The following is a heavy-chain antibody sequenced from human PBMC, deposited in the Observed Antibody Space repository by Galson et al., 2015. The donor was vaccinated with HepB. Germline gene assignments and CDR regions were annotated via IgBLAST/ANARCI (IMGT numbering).Heavy chain of an antibody. CDR3: GYRYRRVGDSYYGMDV. D-gene: IGHD3-16*02. V-gene: IGHV3-64D*06. Sequence: SLRLSCAASGFTFSSYAMHWVRQAPGKGLEYVSAISSNGGSTYYADSVKGRFTISRDNSKNTLYLQMSSLRAEDTAVYYCGYRYRRVGDSYYGMDVWGQGTTVTVSS. J-gene: IGHJ6*02. CDR1: GFTFSSYA. CDR2: ISSNGGST.